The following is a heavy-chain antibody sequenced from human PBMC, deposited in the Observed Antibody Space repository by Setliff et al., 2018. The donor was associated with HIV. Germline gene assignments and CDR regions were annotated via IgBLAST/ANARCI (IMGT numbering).Heavy chain of an antibody. CDR3: TTQSLS. Sequence: GGSLRLSCTASGFTFSKAWMSWVRQAPGKGLEWVGLIKSKSDGGTTENSTPVKGRFTISRDDSKNTLFLQMNSLKTDDTAVYYCTTQSLSWGQGALVTVSS. CDR2: IKSKSDGGTT. V-gene: IGHV3-15*01. J-gene: IGHJ4*02. CDR1: GFTFSKAW.